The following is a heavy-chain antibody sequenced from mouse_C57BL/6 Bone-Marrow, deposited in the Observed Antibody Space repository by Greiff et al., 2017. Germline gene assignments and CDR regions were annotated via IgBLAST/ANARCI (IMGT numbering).Heavy chain of an antibody. CDR1: GFTFSDYG. V-gene: IGHV5-17*01. CDR2: ISSGSSTI. Sequence: EVKLMESGGGLVKPGGSLKLSCAASGFTFSDYGMHWVRQAPEKGLEWVAYISSGSSTIYYADTVKGRFTISRDNAKNTLFLQMTSLRSEDTAMYYCARKAYWYFDVWGTGTTVTVSS. CDR3: ARKAYWYFDV. J-gene: IGHJ1*03.